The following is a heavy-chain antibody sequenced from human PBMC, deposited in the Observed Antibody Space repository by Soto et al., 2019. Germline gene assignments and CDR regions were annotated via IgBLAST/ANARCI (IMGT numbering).Heavy chain of an antibody. J-gene: IGHJ5*02. D-gene: IGHD3-10*01. V-gene: IGHV4-31*03. Sequence: SETLSLTCTVSGVSISSGVYYWSWIRQHPGKGLEWIGYIYYSGSTYYNPSLKSRVTISVDTSKNQFSLKLSSVTAADTAVYYCARDAVVNRGVSLFDPWGQGTLVTVSS. CDR3: ARDAVVNRGVSLFDP. CDR1: GVSISSGVYY. CDR2: IYYSGST.